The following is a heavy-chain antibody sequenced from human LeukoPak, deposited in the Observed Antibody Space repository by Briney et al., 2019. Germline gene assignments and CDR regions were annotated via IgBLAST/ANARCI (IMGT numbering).Heavy chain of an antibody. Sequence: PGGSLRLSCAASGFIFSDYSVNWGRLAPGKGLEWVSSISSSGTYIYYPDSVRGRFTISRDNAKNSLYLQMDSLRAEDTGVYYCARGQGAYASGSYPFDYWGQGTLVTVSS. CDR2: ISSSGTYI. D-gene: IGHD3-10*01. CDR3: ARGQGAYASGSYPFDY. V-gene: IGHV3-21*01. CDR1: GFIFSDYS. J-gene: IGHJ4*02.